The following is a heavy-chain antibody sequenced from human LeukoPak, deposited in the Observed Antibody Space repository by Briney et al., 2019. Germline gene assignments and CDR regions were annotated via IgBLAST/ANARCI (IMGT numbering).Heavy chain of an antibody. Sequence: PGASLRLSCAASGFTFSSYAMSWVRQAPGKGLEWISAISGSGGRTYYADSVKGRFTISRDNSKNTLYLQMNSLRAEDTAVYYCAKELRPYDSSGPDYWGQGTLVTVSS. CDR1: GFTFSSYA. CDR2: ISGSGGRT. V-gene: IGHV3-23*01. D-gene: IGHD3-22*01. J-gene: IGHJ4*02. CDR3: AKELRPYDSSGPDY.